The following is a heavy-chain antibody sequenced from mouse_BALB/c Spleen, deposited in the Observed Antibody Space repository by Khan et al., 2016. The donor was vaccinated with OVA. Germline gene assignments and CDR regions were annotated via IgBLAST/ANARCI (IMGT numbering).Heavy chain of an antibody. CDR3: AKGVWSYYYALDY. J-gene: IGHJ4*01. Sequence: QVQLKESGPGLVAPSQSLSFTCTVSGFSLTDYGVSWIRQPPGKGLEWLGVIWGGGSTYYNSALKSSLSISKDNSKSQVFLKMSSLQTDDTAMYYCAKGVWSYYYALDYWGQGTSVTVSP. V-gene: IGHV2-6-5*01. CDR2: IWGGGST. CDR1: GFSLTDYG.